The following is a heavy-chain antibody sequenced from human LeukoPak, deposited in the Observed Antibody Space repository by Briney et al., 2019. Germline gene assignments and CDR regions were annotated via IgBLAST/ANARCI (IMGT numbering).Heavy chain of an antibody. J-gene: IGHJ4*02. CDR2: IYTSGST. CDR3: ARGYDHLDY. D-gene: IGHD3-3*01. CDR1: GGSISSYY. Sequence: SETLSLTCTVSGGSISSYYWSWIRQPPGKGLEWIGYIYTSGSTNYNPSLKSRVTISVDTSKNQFSLKLSSVTAADTAVYYCARGYDHLDYWGQGTLVTVSS. V-gene: IGHV4-4*08.